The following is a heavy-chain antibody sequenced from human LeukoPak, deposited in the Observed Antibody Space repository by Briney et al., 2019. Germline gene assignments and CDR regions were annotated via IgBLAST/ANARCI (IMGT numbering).Heavy chain of an antibody. J-gene: IGHJ4*02. CDR1: GFTFSSFS. V-gene: IGHV3-23*01. Sequence: GGSLRLSCAASGFTFSSFSMSWVRQAPGKGLEWVSAISGSGHSTYYSDSVKGRFTVSRDNSKNTLYLQMNSLRAEDTAVYYCARAPSYYYDSSGYGNYFDYWGQGTLVTVSS. D-gene: IGHD3-22*01. CDR2: ISGSGHST. CDR3: ARAPSYYYDSSGYGNYFDY.